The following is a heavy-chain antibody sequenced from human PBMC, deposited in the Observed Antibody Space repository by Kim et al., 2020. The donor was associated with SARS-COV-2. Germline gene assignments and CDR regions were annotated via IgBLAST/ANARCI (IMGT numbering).Heavy chain of an antibody. CDR3: ATSRPGSGLTYYGMDV. Sequence: DTVKCRFTISRDNAKNSLYLQMNSLRAEDRAIYYCATSRPGSGLTYYGMDVWGQGTTVTVSS. J-gene: IGHJ6*02. D-gene: IGHD3-10*01. V-gene: IGHV3-21*06.